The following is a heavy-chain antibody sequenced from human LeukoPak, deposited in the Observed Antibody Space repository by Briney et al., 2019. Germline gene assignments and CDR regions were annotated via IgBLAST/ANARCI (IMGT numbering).Heavy chain of an antibody. CDR3: ARDYDSSGFDY. CDR2: INSDGSST. CDR1: GFTFSSYW. D-gene: IGHD3-22*01. Sequence: GGSLRLSCAASGFTFSSYWMHWVRQAPGKGLVWVSRINSDGSSTSYADSVKGRFTISRDDAKNTLYLQMNSLRAEDTAVYYCARDYDSSGFDYWGQGTLVTVSS. J-gene: IGHJ4*02. V-gene: IGHV3-74*01.